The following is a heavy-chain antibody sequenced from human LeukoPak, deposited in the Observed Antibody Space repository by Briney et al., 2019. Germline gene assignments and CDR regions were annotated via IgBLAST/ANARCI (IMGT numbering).Heavy chain of an antibody. D-gene: IGHD1-26*01. Sequence: PGGSLRLSCAASGLTFSSYEMNWVRQAPGKGLEWVSYISSSGNTIYYADSVKGRFTISRDNAKNSLYLQMKSLRGEDTADYYCVVVGGALDYWGQGTLVTVSS. CDR3: VVVGGALDY. CDR2: ISSSGNTI. V-gene: IGHV3-48*03. CDR1: GLTFSSYE. J-gene: IGHJ4*02.